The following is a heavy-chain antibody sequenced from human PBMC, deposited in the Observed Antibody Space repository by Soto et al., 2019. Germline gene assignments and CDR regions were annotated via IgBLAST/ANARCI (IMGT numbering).Heavy chain of an antibody. V-gene: IGHV1-46*01. Sequence: ASVKVSCKASGYTVTSYYIHWVRQAPGQGFEWIGIINPGAGGRSYAQKFQGRVTLTRDTSTSTVYMELSSLRSEDTAVYHCAREAFCPDYSNYGLFATWGQGTLVTVST. CDR1: GYTVTSYY. CDR2: INPGAGGR. CDR3: AREAFCPDYSNYGLFAT. J-gene: IGHJ5*02. D-gene: IGHD4-4*01.